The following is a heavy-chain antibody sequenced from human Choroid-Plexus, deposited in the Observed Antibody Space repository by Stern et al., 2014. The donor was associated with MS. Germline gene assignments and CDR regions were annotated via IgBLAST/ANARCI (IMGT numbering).Heavy chain of an antibody. J-gene: IGHJ5*02. V-gene: IGHV3-30*18. Sequence: VQLVESGGGVVKPGGPLRLSWVASGLTFGSCAMPWVRQAPGKGLEWGAGVAYDGSNKYYADSVKGRFTISRDNSQNTLYMQMSSLRPEDTAVYYCAKDRQYLTYFFDHWGQGSLVTVSS. CDR2: VAYDGSNK. CDR1: GLTFGSCA. CDR3: AKDRQYLTYFFDH. D-gene: IGHD2/OR15-2a*01.